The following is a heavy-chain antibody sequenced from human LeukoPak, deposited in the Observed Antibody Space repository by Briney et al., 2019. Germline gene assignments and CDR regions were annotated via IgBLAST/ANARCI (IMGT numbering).Heavy chain of an antibody. CDR2: ISWNSGSI. Sequence: GGSLRLSCAASGFTFDDYAMHWVRQAPGKGLEWVSGISWNSGSIGYADSVKGRFTISRDNSKNTLYLQMNSLRAEDTAVYYCARPSSPRRYCSGGSCYYYMDVWGKGTTVTVSS. CDR3: ARPSSPRRYCSGGSCYYYMDV. J-gene: IGHJ6*03. CDR1: GFTFDDYA. V-gene: IGHV3-9*01. D-gene: IGHD2-15*01.